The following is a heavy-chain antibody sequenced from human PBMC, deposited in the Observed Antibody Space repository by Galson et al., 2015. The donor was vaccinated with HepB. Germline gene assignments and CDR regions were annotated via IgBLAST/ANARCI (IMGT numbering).Heavy chain of an antibody. V-gene: IGHV3-73*01. CDR2: IRSKASDCAT. D-gene: IGHD6-13*01. J-gene: IGHJ4*02. CDR1: GFTFSGSA. Sequence: SLRLSCAASGFTFSGSAIHWVRQASGKGPEWVGRIRSKASDCATAYAAPLKGRFTISRDDSKNTAYLHMNSLKTEDTAVYYCLRLGDLSGYSSSWGQGTLVTVSS. CDR3: LRLGDLSGYSSS.